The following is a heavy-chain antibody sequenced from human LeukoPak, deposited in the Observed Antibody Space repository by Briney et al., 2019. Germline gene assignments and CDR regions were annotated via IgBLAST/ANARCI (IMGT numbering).Heavy chain of an antibody. J-gene: IGHJ5*02. CDR2: ISSSSSI. CDR1: EFTFSSYS. V-gene: IGHV3-21*05. D-gene: IGHD2-15*01. CDR3: AKGDGINHYHWFDP. Sequence: PGGSLRLSCAASEFTFSSYSMNWVRQVPGKGLEWVSFISSSSSIYYADSVKGRFTISRDNAKNTLYLQMNSLRAEDTALYYCAKGDGINHYHWFDPWGQGTLVTVSS.